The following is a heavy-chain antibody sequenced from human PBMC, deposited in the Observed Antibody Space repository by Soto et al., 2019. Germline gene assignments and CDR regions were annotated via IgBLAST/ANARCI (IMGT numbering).Heavy chain of an antibody. J-gene: IGHJ5*02. CDR1: GYTFTSYY. CDR3: TRGPPRVQWFDP. CDR2: INPSGGST. V-gene: IGHV1-46*01. Sequence: ALVKVSCKASGYTFTSYYMHWVRQAPGQGLEWMGIINPSGGSTSYAQKFQGRVTMTRDTSTSTVYMELSSLRSADTAVYYCTRGPPRVQWFDPWGLGTLVTVSS.